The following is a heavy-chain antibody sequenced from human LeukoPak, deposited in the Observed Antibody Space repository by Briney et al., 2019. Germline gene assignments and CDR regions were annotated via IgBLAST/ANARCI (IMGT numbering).Heavy chain of an antibody. CDR1: GFTFSSFG. CDR2: IWYDGSER. V-gene: IGHV3-33*01. Sequence: GGSLRLSCAASGFTFSSFGMHWVRQAPGKGLEWVAVIWYDGSERFYADSVKGRFTISRDNSKNTLYLQMNSLRVEDTAAYYCARGGDAFDIWGQGTMVTVSS. J-gene: IGHJ3*02. CDR3: ARGGDAFDI.